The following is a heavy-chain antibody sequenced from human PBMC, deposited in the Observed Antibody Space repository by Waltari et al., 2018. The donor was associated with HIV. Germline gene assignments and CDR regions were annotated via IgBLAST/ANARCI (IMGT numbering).Heavy chain of an antibody. CDR2: ISYDGSNK. CDR3: AKDKGGVTYIFDY. V-gene: IGHV3-30*18. Sequence: QVHLVESGGGVVQPGRYLRLPCAASGLRFCTYGMPWAGSAPGKGLEWVAVISYDGSNKYYADSVKGPFTISRDNSKTTLYLQMNSLRAEDTAVYYCAKDKGGVTYIFDYWGQGTLVTVSS. J-gene: IGHJ4*02. CDR1: GLRFCTYG. D-gene: IGHD1-1*01.